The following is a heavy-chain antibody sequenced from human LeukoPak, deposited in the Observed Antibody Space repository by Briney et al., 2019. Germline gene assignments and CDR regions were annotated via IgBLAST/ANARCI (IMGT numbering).Heavy chain of an antibody. CDR3: ARARSSGWYYGMDV. CDR2: ISSSSSTI. Sequence: PGGSLRLSWVASGFTFSSYSMNWVRQAPGKGLEWVSYISSSSSTIYYADSVKGRFTISRDNAKKSLYLQMHSLRAEDTAVYYCARARSSGWYYGMDVWGQGTTVTVSS. V-gene: IGHV3-48*01. D-gene: IGHD6-19*01. J-gene: IGHJ6*02. CDR1: GFTFSSYS.